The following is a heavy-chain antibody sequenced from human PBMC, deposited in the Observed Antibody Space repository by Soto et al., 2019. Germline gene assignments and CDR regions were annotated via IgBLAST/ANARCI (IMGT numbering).Heavy chain of an antibody. CDR3: VKPRRPSGVITGGSDNYFDP. V-gene: IGHV3-64D*06. J-gene: IGHJ5*02. CDR1: GFSFSSYA. D-gene: IGHD3-16*01. CDR2: ISNDGGNT. Sequence: ESGGGLVQPGGSLRLSRSASGFSFSSYAMHWVRQAPGKGLEYVSVISNDGGNTYYADSVKGRFTISRDNSKNTLFLQMSSLRDEDTAVYYCVKPRRPSGVITGGSDNYFDPWGQGTLVTVSS.